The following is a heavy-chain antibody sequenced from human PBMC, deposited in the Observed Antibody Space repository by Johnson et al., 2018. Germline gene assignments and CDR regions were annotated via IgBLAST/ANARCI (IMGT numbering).Heavy chain of an antibody. Sequence: QVQLQESGPGLAKPSETLSLTCTVSGGSISGYYWNWIRQPPGKGLEYIGYIYYSGSTNYNPSLKRRVTISVDTSKSQFSLKLTSVTAADTAVYYCAREVRGATYGMDVWGQGTTVTVYS. V-gene: IGHV4-59*01. D-gene: IGHD3-10*01. CDR1: GGSISGYY. CDR2: IYYSGST. CDR3: AREVRGATYGMDV. J-gene: IGHJ6*02.